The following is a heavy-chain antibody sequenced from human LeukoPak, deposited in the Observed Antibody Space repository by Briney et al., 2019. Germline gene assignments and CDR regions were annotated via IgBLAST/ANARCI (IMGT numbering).Heavy chain of an antibody. CDR1: VFTLSNYS. CDR3: ARDLAYGDDGL. CDR2: ISSSSSYI. D-gene: IGHD4-17*01. J-gene: IGHJ4*02. V-gene: IGHV3-21*01. Sequence: GGSLRLSCAASVFTLSNYSMNWVRQAPGKGLEWVAFISSSSSYIFYADSLKGRFTISRDNAKNSLYLQMNSLRADDTAVYYCARDLAYGDDGLWGQGTLVTVSS.